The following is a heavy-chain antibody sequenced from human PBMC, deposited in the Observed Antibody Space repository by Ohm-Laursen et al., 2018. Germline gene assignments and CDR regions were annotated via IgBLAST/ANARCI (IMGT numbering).Heavy chain of an antibody. CDR3: ARDDCSSTSCPDLDH. CDR2: ISSSSSYI. CDR1: GFTFSTYS. D-gene: IGHD2-2*01. J-gene: IGHJ4*02. Sequence: SLRLSCAASGFTFSTYSMNWVRQAPGKGLEWVSSISSSSSYIYYADSVKGRFTISRDNAKNSLFLQMNSLRAEDTAVYYCARDDCSSTSCPDLDHWGQGTLVSVSS. V-gene: IGHV3-21*01.